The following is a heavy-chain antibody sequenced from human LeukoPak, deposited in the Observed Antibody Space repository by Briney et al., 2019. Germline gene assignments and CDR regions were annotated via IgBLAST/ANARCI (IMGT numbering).Heavy chain of an antibody. CDR3: ARGGDYPFDY. J-gene: IGHJ4*02. V-gene: IGHV3-74*01. CDR2: INGDVSST. D-gene: IGHD4-17*01. Sequence: GGSLRLSCAASGFNFSIYWMNWVRQAPGKGPVWVSRINGDVSSTSYADSVKGRFTISRDNAKNTLYLQMNSLRAEDTAVYYCARGGDYPFDYWGQGTLVTVSS. CDR1: GFNFSIYW.